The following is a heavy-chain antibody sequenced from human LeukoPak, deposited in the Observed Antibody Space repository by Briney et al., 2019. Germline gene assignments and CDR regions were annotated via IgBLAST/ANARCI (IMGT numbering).Heavy chain of an antibody. D-gene: IGHD6-13*01. CDR2: ISKYGDRT. V-gene: IGHV3-43*01. J-gene: IGHJ4*02. CDR3: AKAQGPYSSSWYYFDY. Sequence: PGGSLRLSCAASGFTFDDFSIHWVRQTPGKGLEWVSLISKYGDRTYYADSVKGRFTISRDNAKNSLYLQMNSLRAEDTAVYYCAKAQGPYSSSWYYFDYWGQGTLVTVSS. CDR1: GFTFDDFS.